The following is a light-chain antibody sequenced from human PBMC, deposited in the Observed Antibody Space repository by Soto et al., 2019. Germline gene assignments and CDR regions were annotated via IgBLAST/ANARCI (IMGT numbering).Light chain of an antibody. CDR3: FLFSSTDTPFV. J-gene: IGLJ1*01. V-gene: IGLV2-14*01. CDR2: EVT. Sequence: QSALAQPASVSGSPGQSITISCTGTSTDVGGYNYVSWYQHHSGKAPKLLIYEVTNRPSGISDRFSGSKSVNTPSLTISGLQAQAESDYYCFLFSSTDTPFVFXSCTKLTVL. CDR1: STDVGGYNY.